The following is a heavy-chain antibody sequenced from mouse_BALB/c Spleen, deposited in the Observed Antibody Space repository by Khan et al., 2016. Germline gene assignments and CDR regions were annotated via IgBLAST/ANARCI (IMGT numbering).Heavy chain of an antibody. J-gene: IGHJ2*01. Sequence: QVQLQQSGAELAIPGASVKLSCKASGYTFTSYWMQWVKQRPGQGLEWIGAIYPGDGDTRYTQKFKGKATLTADKSSSTAYMQLSSLASEDSAVYYCARGNSYYDYDYWGQGTTLTVSS. CDR2: IYPGDGDT. V-gene: IGHV1-87*01. CDR3: ARGNSYYDYDY. CDR1: GYTFTSYW. D-gene: IGHD2-4*01.